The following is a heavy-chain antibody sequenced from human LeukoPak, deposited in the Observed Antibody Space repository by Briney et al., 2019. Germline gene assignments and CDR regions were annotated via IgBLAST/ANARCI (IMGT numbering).Heavy chain of an antibody. Sequence: GGSLRLSCAASGFTFSSYGMHWVRQAPGKGLEWVAFIWYDGSNKYYADSVKGRFTISRDNSKNTLYLQMNSLSAEDTAVYYCAKGFLLDFWNALDPWGQGTLVTVSS. V-gene: IGHV3-30*02. J-gene: IGHJ5*02. D-gene: IGHD3-3*01. CDR3: AKGFLLDFWNALDP. CDR1: GFTFSSYG. CDR2: IWYDGSNK.